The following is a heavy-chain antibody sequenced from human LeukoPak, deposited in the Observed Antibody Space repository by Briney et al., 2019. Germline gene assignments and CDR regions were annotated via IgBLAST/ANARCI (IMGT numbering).Heavy chain of an antibody. CDR2: ISYDGSNK. D-gene: IGHD3-3*01. J-gene: IGHJ4*02. Sequence: GSLRLSCAASGFTFSSYGMHWVRQAPGKGLEWVAVISYDGSNKYYADSVKGRFTISRDNSKNTLYLQMNSLRAEDTAVYYCAKDCYDFWSGYLNYFDYWAQGPLVTVPS. V-gene: IGHV3-30*18. CDR3: AKDCYDFWSGYLNYFDY. CDR1: GFTFSSYG.